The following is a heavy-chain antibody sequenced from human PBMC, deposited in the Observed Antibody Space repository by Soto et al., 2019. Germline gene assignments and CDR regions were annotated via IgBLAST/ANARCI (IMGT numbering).Heavy chain of an antibody. CDR2: ISSRGDII. J-gene: IGHJ4*02. Sequence: GGSLRLSCAVSGFIFSDYYMGWIRQAPGKGLEWVSYISSRGDIIYYADSVKGRFTISRDNAKNSLYLQMNSLRAEDTAVYYCARDLGYYDSSGYFDYWGQGTLVTVSS. CDR3: ARDLGYYDSSGYFDY. D-gene: IGHD3-22*01. CDR1: GFIFSDYY. V-gene: IGHV3-11*01.